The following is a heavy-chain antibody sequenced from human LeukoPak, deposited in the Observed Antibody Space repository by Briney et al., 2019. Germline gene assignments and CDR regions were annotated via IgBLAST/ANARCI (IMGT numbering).Heavy chain of an antibody. D-gene: IGHD1-26*01. CDR1: GYTLTELS. CDR2: FDPEDGET. J-gene: IGHJ4*02. Sequence: GSVKVSCKVSGYTLTELSMHWVRQAPGKGREWMGGFDPEDGETIYAQKFQGRVTMTEDTSTDTAYMELSSLRSEDTAVYYCATAISLYSGSYYDVDYWGQGTLVTVSS. CDR3: ATAISLYSGSYYDVDY. V-gene: IGHV1-24*01.